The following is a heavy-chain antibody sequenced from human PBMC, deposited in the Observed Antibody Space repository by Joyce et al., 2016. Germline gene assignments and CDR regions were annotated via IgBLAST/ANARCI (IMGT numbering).Heavy chain of an antibody. D-gene: IGHD3-3*01. V-gene: IGHV1-3*04. J-gene: IGHJ6*02. Sequence: QVQLVQSGAEVKKPGASVKVSCKASGYTFTNFAIHWVRQAPGQRLEWMGWINTGNGRTKSSQNFQGRVTIARDTSASTAYMELSSLRSEDTAVYYCARWPPSNYYDFWSGPYYHLAVWGQGTTVTVSS. CDR1: GYTFTNFA. CDR2: INTGNGRT. CDR3: ARWPPSNYYDFWSGPYYHLAV.